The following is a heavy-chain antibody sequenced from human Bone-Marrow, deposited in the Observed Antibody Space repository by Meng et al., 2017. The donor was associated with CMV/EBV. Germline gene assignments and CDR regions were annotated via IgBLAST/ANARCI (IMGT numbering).Heavy chain of an antibody. D-gene: IGHD6-13*01. J-gene: IGHJ4*02. CDR2: FYNSGPT. V-gene: IGHV4-39*01. CDR1: NSRGAYY. Sequence: NSRGAYYWGWIRQPPGKGLEWIGSFYNSGPTCYAPSLKSRVTVSVDTSKNQISLKLSSVTAADTAVYFCARHVDLGRLGIAAAVDYWGQGTLVTVSS. CDR3: ARHVDLGRLGIAAAVDY.